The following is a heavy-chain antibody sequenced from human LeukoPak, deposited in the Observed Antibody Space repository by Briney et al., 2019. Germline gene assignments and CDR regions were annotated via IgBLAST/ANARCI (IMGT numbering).Heavy chain of an antibody. CDR2: IYPGDSDT. Sequence: GESLKISCKGSGYSFTSYWIGWVRQMPGKGLEWMGIIYPGDSDTRYSPSFQGQVTISADKSISTAYLQWSSLKASDTAMYYCVRREQWLVRPFDYWGQGTLVTVSS. J-gene: IGHJ4*02. D-gene: IGHD6-19*01. V-gene: IGHV5-51*01. CDR1: GYSFTSYW. CDR3: VRREQWLVRPFDY.